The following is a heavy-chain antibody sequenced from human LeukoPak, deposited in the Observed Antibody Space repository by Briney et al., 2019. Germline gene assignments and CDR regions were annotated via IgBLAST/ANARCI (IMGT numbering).Heavy chain of an antibody. D-gene: IGHD3-22*01. CDR1: VYTFTIYG. V-gene: IGHV1-18*01. J-gene: IGHJ4*02. CDR3: ARNYDSSKDGNDY. CDR2: ISAYNGNT. Sequence: ASVKVSCKASVYTFTIYGISWVRQAPGQGLEWMGWISAYNGNTNYGKNVQGRVTMTTDTSTSTAYMELRSLRSDDTAIYYCARNYDSSKDGNDYWGQGTLVTVSS.